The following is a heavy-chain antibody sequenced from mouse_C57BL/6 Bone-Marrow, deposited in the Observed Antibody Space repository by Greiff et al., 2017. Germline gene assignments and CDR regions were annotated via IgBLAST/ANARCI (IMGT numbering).Heavy chain of an antibody. J-gene: IGHJ4*01. CDR3: APGVAHYYAMDY. V-gene: IGHV1-7*01. Sequence: QVQLQQSGAELAKPGASVKLSCKASGYTFTSYWMHWVKQRPGQGLEWIGYINPSSGYTKYNQKFKDKATLTADKSTSTAYMQLSSLTYEDSAVYYCAPGVAHYYAMDYWGQGTSVTVSS. CDR2: INPSSGYT. D-gene: IGHD1-3*01. CDR1: GYTFTSYW.